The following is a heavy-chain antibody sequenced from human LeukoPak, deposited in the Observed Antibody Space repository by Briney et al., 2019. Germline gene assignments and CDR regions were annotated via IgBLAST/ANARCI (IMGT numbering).Heavy chain of an antibody. CDR3: ARSMQWLVPAFDY. CDR2: INHSGST. CDR1: GGSFSGYY. J-gene: IGHJ4*02. V-gene: IGHV4-34*01. D-gene: IGHD6-19*01. Sequence: PSETLSLTCAVYGGSFSGYYWSWIRQPPGKGLEWIGEINHSGSTNYNPSLKSRVTISVDTSKNQFSLKLSSVTAADTAVYYCARSMQWLVPAFDYWGKGTLVTVSS.